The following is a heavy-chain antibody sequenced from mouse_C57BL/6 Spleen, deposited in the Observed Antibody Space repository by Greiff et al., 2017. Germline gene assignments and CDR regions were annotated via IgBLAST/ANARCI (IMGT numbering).Heavy chain of an antibody. CDR1: GFTFSNYW. J-gene: IGHJ3*01. CDR2: IRLKSDNYAT. D-gene: IGHD2-4*01. CDR3: TAMIRRAWFAY. V-gene: IGHV6-3*01. Sequence: EVMLVESGGGLVQPGGSMKLSCVASGFTFSNYWMNWVRQSPEKGLEWVAQIRLKSDNYATHYAESVKGRFTISRDDSKSSVYLQMNNLRAEDTGIYYCTAMIRRAWFAYWGQGTLVTVSA.